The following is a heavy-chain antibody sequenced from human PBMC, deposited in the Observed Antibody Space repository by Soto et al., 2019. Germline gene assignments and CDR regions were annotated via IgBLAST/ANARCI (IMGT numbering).Heavy chain of an antibody. CDR1: GFTFSSYA. Sequence: QVQLVESGGGVVQPGRSLRLCCAASGFTFSSYAMHWVRQAPGKGLEWVAVISYDGSNKYYADSVKGRFTISRDNSKNTLYLQMNSLRAEDTAVYYCARGSSVAAAGTGYWGQGTLVTVSS. D-gene: IGHD6-13*01. CDR3: ARGSSVAAAGTGY. J-gene: IGHJ4*02. CDR2: ISYDGSNK. V-gene: IGHV3-30-3*01.